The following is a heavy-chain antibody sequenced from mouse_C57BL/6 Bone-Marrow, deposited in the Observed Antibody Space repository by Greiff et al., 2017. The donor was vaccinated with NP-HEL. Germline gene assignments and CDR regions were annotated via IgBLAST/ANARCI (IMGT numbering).Heavy chain of an antibody. J-gene: IGHJ2*01. CDR2: IDPSDSYT. Sequence: QVQLQQPGAELVMPGASVKLSCKASGYTFTSYWMHWVKQRPGQGLEWIGEIDPSDSYTNYNQKFKGKSTLTVDKSSSTAYMQLSSLTSEDSAVYYCAREGLTGTFDYWGQGTTLTVSS. CDR1: GYTFTSYW. V-gene: IGHV1-69*01. CDR3: AREGLTGTFDY. D-gene: IGHD4-1*01.